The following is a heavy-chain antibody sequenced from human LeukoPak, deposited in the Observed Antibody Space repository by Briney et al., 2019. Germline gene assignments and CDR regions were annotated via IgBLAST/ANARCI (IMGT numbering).Heavy chain of an antibody. V-gene: IGHV4-39*01. CDR1: GGSISSSSYY. D-gene: IGHD3-3*01. CDR3: ARHGITMFGVTTKRRGWFDP. J-gene: IGHJ5*02. Sequence: PSETLSLTCTVSGGSISSSSYYWGWIRQPPGKGLEWIGSISYSGSSYYNPSLPSLKSRVTISVDTSKNQLSLKLRSVTAADTAVYSCARHGITMFGVTTKRRGWFDPWGQGTLVTVSS. CDR2: ISYSGSS.